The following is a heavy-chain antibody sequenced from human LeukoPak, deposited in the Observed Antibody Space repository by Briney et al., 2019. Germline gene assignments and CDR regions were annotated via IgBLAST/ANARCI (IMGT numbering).Heavy chain of an antibody. CDR1: GAYFSSSGCY. CDR2: INHSGST. J-gene: IGHJ3*02. V-gene: IGHV4-39*07. D-gene: IGHD6-6*01. Sequence: PSETLSLTCTVSGAYFSSSGCYWGWFRQPPGKGLEWIGEINHSGSTNYNPSLKSRVTISVDTSKNQFSLKLSSVTAADTAVYYCARGRKSIAARAPAFDIWGQGTMVTVSS. CDR3: ARGRKSIAARAPAFDI.